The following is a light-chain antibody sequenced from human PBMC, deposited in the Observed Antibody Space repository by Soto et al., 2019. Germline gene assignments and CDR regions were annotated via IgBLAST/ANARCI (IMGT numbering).Light chain of an antibody. CDR2: DAS. Sequence: AIQLTQSPSSLAASVGDRVTITSRASQGISSALTGYQQKPGKAPKVLIYDASSLESGLPSRFSGSGSVTDFTLTIICLKPEDFATYYCQQFNTYPITFGQGTRLESK. J-gene: IGKJ5*01. CDR1: QGISSA. CDR3: QQFNTYPIT. V-gene: IGKV1-13*02.